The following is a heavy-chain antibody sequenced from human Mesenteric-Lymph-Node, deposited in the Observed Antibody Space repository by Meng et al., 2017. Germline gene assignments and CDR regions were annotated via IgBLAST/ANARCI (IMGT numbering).Heavy chain of an antibody. CDR1: GLTVSRNY. V-gene: IGHV3-53*02. D-gene: IGHD3-10*01. CDR2: IYSGGST. Sequence: EVEVVGSGGVLIQPGGSLRLSCAASGLTVSRNYMSWIRQAPGKGLEWVSVIYSGGSTYYGDSVKGRFTISRDNSKNMLYLQMNSLRAEDTAVYYCARGTLTPDYWGQGTLVTVSS. J-gene: IGHJ4*02. CDR3: ARGTLTPDY.